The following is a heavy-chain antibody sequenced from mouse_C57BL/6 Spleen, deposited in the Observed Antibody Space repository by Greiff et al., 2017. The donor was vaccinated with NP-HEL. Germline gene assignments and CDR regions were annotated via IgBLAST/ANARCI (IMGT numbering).Heavy chain of an antibody. J-gene: IGHJ1*03. CDR2: IDPENGDT. V-gene: IGHV14-4*01. CDR3: TRYYGTTYFDV. Sequence: EVQLQQSGAELVRPGASVKLSCTASGFNIKDDYMHWVKQRPEQGLEWIGWIDPENGDTEYASKFQGKATITADTSSNTAYLQLSSLTSEDTAVYYCTRYYGTTYFDVWGTGTTVTVSS. D-gene: IGHD1-1*01. CDR1: GFNIKDDY.